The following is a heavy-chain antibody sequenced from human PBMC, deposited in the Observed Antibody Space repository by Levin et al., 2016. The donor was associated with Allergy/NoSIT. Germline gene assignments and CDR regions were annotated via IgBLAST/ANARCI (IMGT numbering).Heavy chain of an antibody. CDR1: GFTFSSYA. CDR2: ISGSGGST. Sequence: GESLKISCAASGFTFSSYAMSWVRQAPGKGLEWVSAISGSGGSTYYADSVKGRFTISRDNSKNTLYLQMNSLRAEDTAVYYCANNRGNYDFWSGYYTDYYYYGMDVWGQGTTVTVSS. D-gene: IGHD3-3*01. J-gene: IGHJ6*02. V-gene: IGHV3-23*01. CDR3: ANNRGNYDFWSGYYTDYYYYGMDV.